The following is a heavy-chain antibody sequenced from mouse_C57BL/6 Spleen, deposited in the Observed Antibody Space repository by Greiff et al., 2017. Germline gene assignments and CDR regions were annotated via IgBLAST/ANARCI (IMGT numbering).Heavy chain of an antibody. J-gene: IGHJ4*01. CDR2: IDPNSGGT. Sequence: VQLQQPGAELVKPGASVKLSCKASGYTFTSYWMHWVMQRPGRGLEWIGRIDPNSGGTKYNEKFKSKATLTVDKPSSTAYMQLSSLTSEDSAVYYCVSGGRITTVVDAMDYWGQGTSVTVSS. V-gene: IGHV1-72*01. D-gene: IGHD1-1*01. CDR1: GYTFTSYW. CDR3: VSGGRITTVVDAMDY.